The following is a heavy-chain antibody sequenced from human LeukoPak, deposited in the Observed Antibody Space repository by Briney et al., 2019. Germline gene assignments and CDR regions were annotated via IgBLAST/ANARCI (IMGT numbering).Heavy chain of an antibody. Sequence: GGSLRLSCAASGFTFSSYAMSWVRQAPGKGLEWVSAISGSGGSTYYADSVKGRFTISRDDAKNSLYLQMNSLRAEDTAVYYCASYNPYYYDSSGYYSPPLFDYWGQGTLVTVSS. V-gene: IGHV3-23*01. J-gene: IGHJ4*02. CDR1: GFTFSSYA. CDR2: ISGSGGST. CDR3: ASYNPYYYDSSGYYSPPLFDY. D-gene: IGHD3-22*01.